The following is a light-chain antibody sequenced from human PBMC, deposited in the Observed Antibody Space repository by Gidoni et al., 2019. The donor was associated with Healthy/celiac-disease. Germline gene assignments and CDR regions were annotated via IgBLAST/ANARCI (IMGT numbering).Light chain of an antibody. J-gene: IGKJ1*01. V-gene: IGKV3-15*01. Sequence: EIVMTQSPATLSVSPGERATLSCRASQSVSSNLAWYQQKPGQAPRLLTYGASTSATGIPARFSGSGSGTEFTLTISSLQSEDFAVYYCQQYNNWAPWTFGQGTKVEIK. CDR3: QQYNNWAPWT. CDR1: QSVSSN. CDR2: GAS.